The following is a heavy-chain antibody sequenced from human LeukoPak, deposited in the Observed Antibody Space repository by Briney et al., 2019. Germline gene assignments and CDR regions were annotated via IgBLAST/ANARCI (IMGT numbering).Heavy chain of an antibody. Sequence: SETLSLTCTVSGGSTSSYYWSWIRQPPGKGLEWIGYIYYSGSTNYNPSLKSRVTISVDTSKNQFSLKLSSVTAADTAVYYCARIRQSSLYYYYYYMDVWGKGTTVTVSS. CDR2: IYYSGST. D-gene: IGHD2-2*01. J-gene: IGHJ6*03. CDR1: GGSTSSYY. V-gene: IGHV4-59*01. CDR3: ARIRQSSLYYYYYYMDV.